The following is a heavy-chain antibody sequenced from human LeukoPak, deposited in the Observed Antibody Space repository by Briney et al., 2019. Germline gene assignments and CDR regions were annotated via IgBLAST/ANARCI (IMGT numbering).Heavy chain of an antibody. D-gene: IGHD2-2*01. CDR1: GGSISSYY. V-gene: IGHV4-59*01. Sequence: SETLSLTCTVSGGSISSYYWSWIRQPPGKGLEWIGYIYYSGSTNYNPSLKSRVTISVDTSKNQFSLKLSSVTAADTAVYYCARARYCSSTSCDGAFDIWGQGTMVTVSS. CDR2: IYYSGST. CDR3: ARARYCSSTSCDGAFDI. J-gene: IGHJ3*02.